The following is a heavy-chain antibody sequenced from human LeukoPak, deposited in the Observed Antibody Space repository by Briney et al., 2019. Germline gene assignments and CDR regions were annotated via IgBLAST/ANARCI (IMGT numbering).Heavy chain of an antibody. V-gene: IGHV1-69*13. Sequence: GASVKVSCKASGGTFSSYAISWVRQAPGQGLEWMGGIIPIFGTANYAQKFQGRVTITADESTSTAYMELSSLRSGDTAVYYCARYSSSWPHRFDYWGQGTLVTVSS. J-gene: IGHJ4*02. CDR1: GGTFSSYA. D-gene: IGHD6-13*01. CDR3: ARYSSSWPHRFDY. CDR2: IIPIFGTA.